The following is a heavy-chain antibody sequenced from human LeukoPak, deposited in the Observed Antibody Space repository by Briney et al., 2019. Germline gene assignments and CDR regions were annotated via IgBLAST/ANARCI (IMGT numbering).Heavy chain of an antibody. D-gene: IGHD6-6*01. CDR3: ARDLGIAALGWFDP. Sequence: PGGSLRLSCAASGFTFSSYRMSWVRQAPGKGLEWVANIKQDGSEKYYVDSVKGRFTISRDNAKNSLYLQMNSLRAEDTAVYYCARDLGIAALGWFDPWGQGTLVTVSS. CDR2: IKQDGSEK. CDR1: GFTFSSYR. J-gene: IGHJ5*02. V-gene: IGHV3-7*01.